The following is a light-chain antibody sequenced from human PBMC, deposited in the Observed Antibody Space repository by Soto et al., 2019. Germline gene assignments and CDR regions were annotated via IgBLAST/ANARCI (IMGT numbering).Light chain of an antibody. CDR1: QSISSG. J-gene: IGKJ1*01. Sequence: DIQKTHCPSTLAASLKNRVTITCRASQSISSGLAGYQQKPGKAPKLLIYKASSSESGVPSRFSGSGSGTEFTLTISSLQPDYFATQSSQQYTSYPRTSRQGTKVDTK. CDR2: KAS. CDR3: QQYTSYPRT. V-gene: IGKV1-5*03.